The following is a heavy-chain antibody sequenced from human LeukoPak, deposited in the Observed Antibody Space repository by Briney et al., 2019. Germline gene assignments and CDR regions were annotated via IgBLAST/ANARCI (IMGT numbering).Heavy chain of an antibody. CDR1: GFTFSNFW. CDR3: VGGYDPHY. V-gene: IGHV3-74*01. D-gene: IGHD2-8*02. Sequence: GSLRLSCAASGFTFSNFWMHWVRQAPGKGLVWVSRINSDGSDTSYADSVKGRLTISRDNAKNMLYLQMNSLRAEDTAIYYCVGGYDPHYWGQGTLVTVSS. CDR2: INSDGSDT. J-gene: IGHJ4*02.